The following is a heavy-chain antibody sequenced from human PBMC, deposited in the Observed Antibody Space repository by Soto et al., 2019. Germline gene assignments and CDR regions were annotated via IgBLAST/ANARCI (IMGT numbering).Heavy chain of an antibody. D-gene: IGHD2-15*01. CDR3: AKVPLYCSGGSCYSNWFDP. CDR2: ISGSGGST. Sequence: PGGSLRLSCAASGFTFSSYAMSWVRQAPGKGLEWVSAISGSGGSTYYADSVKGRFTISRDNSKNTLYLQMNSLRAEDTAVYYCAKVPLYCSGGSCYSNWFDPWGQGTLVTVSS. J-gene: IGHJ5*02. V-gene: IGHV3-23*01. CDR1: GFTFSSYA.